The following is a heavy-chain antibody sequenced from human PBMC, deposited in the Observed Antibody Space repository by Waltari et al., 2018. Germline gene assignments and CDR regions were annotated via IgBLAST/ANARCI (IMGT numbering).Heavy chain of an antibody. Sequence: QVQLQESGPGLVRPSETLSLTCTVSGASVTRYYWSWVRQSAGTGPEWIGRIHSDGSTHYSPSFKIQVTISLDTSQNEFSLRLSSVTAADTAVYYCARAPRPLTTVTTYKDLDYYHYMDVWGNGTTVTVSS. J-gene: IGHJ6*03. CDR3: ARAPRPLTTVTTYKDLDYYHYMDV. CDR1: GASVTRYY. D-gene: IGHD4-17*01. CDR2: IHSDGST. V-gene: IGHV4-4*07.